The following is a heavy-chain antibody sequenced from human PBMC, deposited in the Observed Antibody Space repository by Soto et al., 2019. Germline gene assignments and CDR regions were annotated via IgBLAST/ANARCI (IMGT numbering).Heavy chain of an antibody. Sequence: QVQLQQSGPGLAKPSQTLSLTCAISGDSVSSNDAVWNWIRQSPSSGLEWLGRTYYRSIWQTEYAVSVKGRMTIDPDAAKLQYSLLLNSVTHEDTAMYYSASIVGNSWLDQWGQETLVTVSA. J-gene: IGHJ5*02. CDR1: GDSVSSNDAV. V-gene: IGHV6-1*01. D-gene: IGHD3-16*02. CDR3: ASIVGNSWLDQ. CDR2: TYYRSIWQT.